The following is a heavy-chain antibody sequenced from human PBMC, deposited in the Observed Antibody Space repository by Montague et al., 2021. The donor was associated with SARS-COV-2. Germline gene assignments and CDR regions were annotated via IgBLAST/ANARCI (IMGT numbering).Heavy chain of an antibody. CDR2: INHSGST. D-gene: IGHD3-3*01. J-gene: IGHJ4*02. CDR1: SGSFSSYY. CDR3: ARERVVYTIDGYLNH. Sequence: SETLSLTCAVSSGSFSSYYWSWIRQPPGKGLEWIGEINHSGSTNYNPSLKSRVTISIDTSKNQFSLKLSSVTAADTAVYYCARERVVYTIDGYLNHWGQGTLVTVSS. V-gene: IGHV4-34*01.